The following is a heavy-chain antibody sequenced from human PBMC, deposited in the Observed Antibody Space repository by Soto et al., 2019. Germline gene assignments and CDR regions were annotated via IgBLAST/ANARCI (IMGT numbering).Heavy chain of an antibody. CDR2: IIPIFGTA. CDR3: ASPPDNSYYSGMDV. Sequence: QVQLVQSGAEVKKPGSSVKVSCKASGGTFSSYAISWVRQAPGQGLEWMGGIIPIFGTANYAQKLQGRVTITPDESTSTDYMALSILRSEYTAVYDFASPPDNSYYSGMDVWGQGTTVTVSS. V-gene: IGHV1-69*05. D-gene: IGHD2-15*01. J-gene: IGHJ6*02. CDR1: GGTFSSYA.